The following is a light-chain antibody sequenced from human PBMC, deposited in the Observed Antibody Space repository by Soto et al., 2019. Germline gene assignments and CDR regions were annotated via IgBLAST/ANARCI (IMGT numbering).Light chain of an antibody. CDR3: QQYGGSPLFT. Sequence: EIVLTQSPAALSLSRGERATLSCRASQSVSSYLAWYQQKPGQAPRLLIYDASNRATGIPARFSGSGSGTDFTLTISSLEPEDFAVYYCQQYGGSPLFTFGPGTKVDI. J-gene: IGKJ3*01. CDR2: DAS. CDR1: QSVSSY. V-gene: IGKV3-11*01.